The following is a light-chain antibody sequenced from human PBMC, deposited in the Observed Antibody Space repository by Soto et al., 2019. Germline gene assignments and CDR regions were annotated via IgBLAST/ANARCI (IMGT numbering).Light chain of an antibody. CDR3: QQYARSQWT. J-gene: IGKJ1*01. V-gene: IGKV3-20*01. CDR1: QSVSSSY. CDR2: GAS. Sequence: EVGVTRSPGTLSLSPVERATLSCRASQSVSSSYLAWYQQKPGQAPRLLIYGASSRATGIPDRFSGSGSGTDFTLTISRLEPEDVAVYYCQQYARSQWTFGQGTTVDI.